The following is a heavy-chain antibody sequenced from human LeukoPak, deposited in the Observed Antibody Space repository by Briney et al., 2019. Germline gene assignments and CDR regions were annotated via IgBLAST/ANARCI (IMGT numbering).Heavy chain of an antibody. CDR1: GGSFSGYY. CDR3: ARGRRPQTYCSSTSCRPFDP. CDR2: INHSGST. Sequence: SETLSLTCAVYGGSFSGYYWSWIRQPPGKGLEWIGEINHSGSTNYNPSLKSRVTISVDTSKNQFSLKLSSVTAADTAVYYCARGRRPQTYCSSTSCRPFDPWGQGTLVTVSS. V-gene: IGHV4-34*01. J-gene: IGHJ5*02. D-gene: IGHD2-2*01.